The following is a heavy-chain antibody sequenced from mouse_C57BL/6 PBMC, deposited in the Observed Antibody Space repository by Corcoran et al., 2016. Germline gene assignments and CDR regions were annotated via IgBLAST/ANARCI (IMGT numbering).Heavy chain of an antibody. CDR3: ARDPEVAPVDY. J-gene: IGHJ2*01. CDR2: INTYSGVP. CDR1: GYTFTTYG. D-gene: IGHD1-1*01. Sequence: QIQLVQSGPELKKPGETVKISCKASGYTFTTYGMSWVKQAPGKGLKWMGWINTYSGVPTYADDFKGRFAFSLETSASTAYLQINNLKNEDTATYFCARDPEVAPVDYWGQGTTLTVSS. V-gene: IGHV9-3*01.